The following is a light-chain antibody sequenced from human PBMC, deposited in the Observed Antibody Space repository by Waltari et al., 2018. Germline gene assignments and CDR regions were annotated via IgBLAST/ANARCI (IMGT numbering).Light chain of an antibody. CDR1: QSVDSDY. V-gene: IGKV3-20*01. CDR3: QQYGLSPLT. J-gene: IGKJ1*01. CDR2: AAS. Sequence: DIVLTQSPGTLSLSPGERATLSCGASQSVDSDYVAWYQQRPGQVPRLLIYAASRRATGVPGRFSGSGSGTDFTLTISGLEPEDLGVYYCQQYGLSPLTFGQGTKVEI.